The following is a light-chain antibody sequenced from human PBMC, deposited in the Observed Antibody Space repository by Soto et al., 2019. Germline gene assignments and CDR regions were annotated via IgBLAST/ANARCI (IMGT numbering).Light chain of an antibody. V-gene: IGKV3-20*01. J-gene: IGKJ1*01. Sequence: ALTQSPGTLSSSPGERATLSCRASQAVSSNYLAWYQQKPGQAPRLLISGASGRATGVPDRFSGNGSGTEFTLTIDRLESEDFAVYFCQQYGDLPWTFGQGTKVEI. CDR2: GAS. CDR1: QAVSSNY. CDR3: QQYGDLPWT.